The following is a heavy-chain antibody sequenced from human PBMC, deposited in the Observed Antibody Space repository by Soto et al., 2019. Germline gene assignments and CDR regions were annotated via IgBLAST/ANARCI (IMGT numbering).Heavy chain of an antibody. CDR1: GDSVSTNSAT. D-gene: IGHD2-8*01. V-gene: IGHV6-1*01. J-gene: IGHJ5*01. CDR2: TYYRSKWYN. Sequence: SQTLSLTCAISGDSVSTNSATWDWLRQSPSRGLGWLGRTYYRSKWYNDYAVSVKGRITINPDTSNNQLSLQLNSVTPDDTAVYYCARLIGNSWLDSWGQGTLVTVSS. CDR3: ARLIGNSWLDS.